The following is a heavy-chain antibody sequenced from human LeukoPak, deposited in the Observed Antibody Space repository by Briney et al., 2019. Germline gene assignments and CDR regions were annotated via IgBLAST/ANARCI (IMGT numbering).Heavy chain of an antibody. V-gene: IGHV4-39*02. D-gene: IGHD4-17*01. CDR2: IYYSGST. J-gene: IGHJ4*02. CDR3: ARLSGSPGDHRNYFDY. Sequence: SETLSLTCTVSGGSIRSGSYYWGWIRQPPGKGLGWIGSIYYSGSTYYNPSLKSRVTISVDTSQNHFSLKVSSVTAADTAVYYCARLSGSPGDHRNYFDYWGQGTLVTVSS. CDR1: GGSIRSGSYY.